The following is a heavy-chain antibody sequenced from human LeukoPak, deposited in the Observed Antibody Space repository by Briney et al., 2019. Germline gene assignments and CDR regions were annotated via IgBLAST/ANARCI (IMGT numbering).Heavy chain of an antibody. CDR1: GGSISSGGYY. CDR2: IYYIGST. CDR3: ARLFYNWNGADY. D-gene: IGHD1-20*01. J-gene: IGHJ4*02. Sequence: SETLSLTCTVSGGSISSGGYYWGWIRQPPGKGLEWIGTIYYIGSTYYNPSLKSRVTISVDTSKNQFSLKLTSVTAADTAVYYCARLFYNWNGADYWGQGTLVTVSS. V-gene: IGHV4-39*01.